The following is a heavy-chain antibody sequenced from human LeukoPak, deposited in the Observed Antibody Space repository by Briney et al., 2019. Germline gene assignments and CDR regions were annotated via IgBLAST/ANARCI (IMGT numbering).Heavy chain of an antibody. CDR2: IHYSGST. V-gene: IGHV4-39*07. CDR1: GGSISTSSYY. CDR3: ARGDIYYGSGSYWPNYFDY. Sequence: SETLSLTCTVSGGSISTSSYYWGWLRQPPGKGLEWIGSIHYSGSTNYNPSLKSRVTISVDTSKNKFSLQLSSVTAADTAVYYCARGDIYYGSGSYWPNYFDYWGQGTLVTVSS. J-gene: IGHJ4*02. D-gene: IGHD3-10*01.